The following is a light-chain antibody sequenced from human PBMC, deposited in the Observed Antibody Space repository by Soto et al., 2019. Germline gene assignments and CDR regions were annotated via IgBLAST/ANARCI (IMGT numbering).Light chain of an antibody. CDR1: QDIRKF. CDR2: DAS. J-gene: IGKJ3*01. Sequence: DIQMTQSPSSLSASVGDRVTITCQASQDIRKFLNWYQQKPGKAPKLLINDASNLETGVPSRSSGSGSGTDFTFTINSLQPEDIATYYCQHYDNLVTFGPGTKVDIK. V-gene: IGKV1-33*01. CDR3: QHYDNLVT.